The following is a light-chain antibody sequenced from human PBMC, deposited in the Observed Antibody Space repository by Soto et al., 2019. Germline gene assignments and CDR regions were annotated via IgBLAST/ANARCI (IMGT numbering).Light chain of an antibody. CDR2: GAF. CDR1: QGIRDN. V-gene: IGKV1-6*02. J-gene: IGKJ1*01. Sequence: IQMTQSPPSLSASVGDRVTISCRASQGIRDNLSWYQQKPGKAPKLLIYGAFTLEDGVPSRFSGSGSGADFTLTISSLQPEDVGTYFCLQDYSYPWTFGQGTKVEIK. CDR3: LQDYSYPWT.